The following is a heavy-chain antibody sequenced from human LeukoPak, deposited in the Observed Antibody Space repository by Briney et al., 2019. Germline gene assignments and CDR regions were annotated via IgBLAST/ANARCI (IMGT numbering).Heavy chain of an antibody. CDR2: INAGNGNT. D-gene: IGHD2-2*01. V-gene: IGHV1-3*01. CDR1: GYTFTSYA. Sequence: ASVKVSCKASGYTFTSYAMHWVRQAPGQRLEWMGWINAGNGNTKYSQKFQGRVTITRDTSASTAYMELSSLRSEDTAVYYCARAAYCSSTSCYEANTFDPWGQGTLVTVSS. CDR3: ARAAYCSSTSCYEANTFDP. J-gene: IGHJ5*02.